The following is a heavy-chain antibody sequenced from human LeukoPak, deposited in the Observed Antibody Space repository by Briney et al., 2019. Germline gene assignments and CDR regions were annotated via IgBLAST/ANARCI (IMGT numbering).Heavy chain of an antibody. CDR3: ARARRYSSSCTDI. D-gene: IGHD6-13*01. CDR1: GFIFSDYY. Sequence: GGSLTLSCAASGFIFSDYYLSWIRQAPGKGLEWVAYISSSGSTIYYPDSMMGGFTISRDNAKNSLFLQMNSLRAEDTAVYYCARARRYSSSCTDIWGQGTMVTVSS. V-gene: IGHV3-11*01. J-gene: IGHJ3*02. CDR2: ISSSGSTI.